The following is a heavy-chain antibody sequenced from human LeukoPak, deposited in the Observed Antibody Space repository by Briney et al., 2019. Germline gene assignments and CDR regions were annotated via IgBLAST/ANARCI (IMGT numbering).Heavy chain of an antibody. CDR3: ARDGEQWPLGSWFDP. CDR2: IYYSGST. J-gene: IGHJ5*02. CDR1: GGSISSSSYY. V-gene: IGHV4-39*07. Sequence: SETLSLTCTVSGGSISSSSYYWGWIRQPPGKGLEWIGSIYYSGSTYYNPSLKSRVTISVDTSKNQFSLKLSSVTAADTAVYYCARDGEQWPLGSWFDPWGQGTLVTVSS. D-gene: IGHD6-19*01.